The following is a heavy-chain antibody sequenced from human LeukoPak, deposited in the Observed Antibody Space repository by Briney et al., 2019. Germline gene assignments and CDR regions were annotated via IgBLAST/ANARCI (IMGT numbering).Heavy chain of an antibody. J-gene: IGHJ4*02. Sequence: PGASLRLSCAASGFTFNNYAMSWVRQAPGKGLEWVSAILGSGRSAYYADSVKGRFTISRDNSKNSLFLQMNSLRVEDTALYYCSKWGDYDVLTGYYDSDFWGQGTRVTVSA. V-gene: IGHV3-23*01. CDR3: SKWGDYDVLTGYYDSDF. CDR1: GFTFNNYA. D-gene: IGHD3-9*01. CDR2: ILGSGRSA.